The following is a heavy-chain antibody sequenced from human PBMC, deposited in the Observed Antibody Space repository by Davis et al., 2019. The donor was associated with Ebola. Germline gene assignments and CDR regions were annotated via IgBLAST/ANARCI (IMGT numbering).Heavy chain of an antibody. D-gene: IGHD6-6*01. J-gene: IGHJ4*02. Sequence: MPGGSLRLSCAVYGGSFSGYYWSWIRQPPGKGLEWIGEINHSGSTNYNPSLKSRVTISVDKSKNQFSLKLSSVTAADTAVYYCARGPGGVAARRSDYWGQGTLVTVSS. CDR3: ARGPGGVAARRSDY. CDR2: INHSGST. V-gene: IGHV4-34*01. CDR1: GGSFSGYY.